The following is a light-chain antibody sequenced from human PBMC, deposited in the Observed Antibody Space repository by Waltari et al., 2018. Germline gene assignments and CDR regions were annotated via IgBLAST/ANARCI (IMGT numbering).Light chain of an antibody. CDR1: QSVSRS. V-gene: IGKV3-20*01. CDR2: VAS. Sequence: EIVLTQSPGTLSSSPGERATLSCRAIQSVSRSLAWYQQKPGQAPRLLLYVASNRATGIPDRFSGSGSGTDFSLTISRLEPEDFAVYYCQHYVRLPATFGQGTKVEIK. CDR3: QHYVRLPAT. J-gene: IGKJ1*01.